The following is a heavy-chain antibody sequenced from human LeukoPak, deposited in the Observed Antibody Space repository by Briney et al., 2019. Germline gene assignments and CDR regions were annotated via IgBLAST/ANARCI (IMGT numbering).Heavy chain of an antibody. J-gene: IGHJ4*02. Sequence: GGSLRLSCAASGFTFSSYGMHWVRQAPGKGLEWVAVIWYDGSNKYYADSVKGRFTISRDNSKNTLYLQVNSLRAEDTAVYYCAKVVRPGNYYDSFDYWGQGTLVTVSS. CDR1: GFTFSSYG. CDR3: AKVVRPGNYYDSFDY. V-gene: IGHV3-33*06. D-gene: IGHD3-22*01. CDR2: IWYDGSNK.